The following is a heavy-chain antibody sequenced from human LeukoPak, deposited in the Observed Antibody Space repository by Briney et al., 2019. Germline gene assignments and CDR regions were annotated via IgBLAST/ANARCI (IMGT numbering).Heavy chain of an antibody. Sequence: SETLSLTCTVSGGSISSYHWSWIRQPAGKGLEWIGRIYTSGSTNYNPSLKSRVTMSVDTSKNQFSLKLSSVTAADTAVYYCARDNIVVVPAARQGGYYYYYGMDVWGQGTTVTVSS. V-gene: IGHV4-4*07. D-gene: IGHD2-2*01. CDR1: GGSISSYH. CDR3: ARDNIVVVPAARQGGYYYYYGMDV. CDR2: IYTSGST. J-gene: IGHJ6*02.